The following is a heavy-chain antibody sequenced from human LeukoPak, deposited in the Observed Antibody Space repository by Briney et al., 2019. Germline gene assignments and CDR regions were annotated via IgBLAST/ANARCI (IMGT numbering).Heavy chain of an antibody. Sequence: GGSLRLSCAASGFTVSSNFMSWVRQAPGKGLEWVSVIYSGGSTYYADSVKGRFTISRDNSKNTLYLQMNSLRAEDTAVYYCATDPPWEYGGDRRASWGQGTLVTVSS. CDR2: IYSGGST. D-gene: IGHD2-21*02. CDR1: GFTVSSNF. J-gene: IGHJ5*02. CDR3: ATDPPWEYGGDRRAS. V-gene: IGHV3-53*01.